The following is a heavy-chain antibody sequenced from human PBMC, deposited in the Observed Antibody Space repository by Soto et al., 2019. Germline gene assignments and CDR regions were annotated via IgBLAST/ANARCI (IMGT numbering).Heavy chain of an antibody. V-gene: IGHV1-2*02. D-gene: IGHD1-1*01. J-gene: IGHJ4*02. Sequence: ASVKLSCKAYGYIVTDYHLYWEQQTPGQCLESLGWMNPNTGGANYAHKFQHRIAMTTDTSISTDYMELSALQFDATATYVCARALRVHLLTIWGQGTLVTVSS. CDR2: MNPNTGGA. CDR3: ARALRVHLLTI. CDR1: GYIVTDYH.